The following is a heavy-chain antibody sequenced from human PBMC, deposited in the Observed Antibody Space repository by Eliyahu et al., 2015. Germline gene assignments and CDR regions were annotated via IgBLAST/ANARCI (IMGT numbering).Heavy chain of an antibody. D-gene: IGHD3-10*01. V-gene: IGHV3-11*06. CDR1: GFTFSDYX. Sequence: QVQLVESGGGLVKPGGSLRLSCAASGFTFSDYXMXWIRQAPGKGLEWVSYISSSSSYTNYADSVKGRFTISRDNAKNSLYLQMNSLRAEDTAVYYCAREMIDYYGSGSYYPRDAFDIWGQGTMVTVSS. CDR3: AREMIDYYGSGSYYPRDAFDI. CDR2: ISSSSSYT. J-gene: IGHJ3*02.